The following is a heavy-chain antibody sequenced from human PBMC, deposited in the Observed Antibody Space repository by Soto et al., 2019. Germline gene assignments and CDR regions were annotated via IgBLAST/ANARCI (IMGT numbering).Heavy chain of an antibody. J-gene: IGHJ6*02. V-gene: IGHV3-21*01. Sequence: KSGGSLRLSCAASGFTFSSYSMNWVRQAPGKGLEWVSSISSSSSYIYYADSVKGRFTISRDNAKNSLYLQMNSLRAEDTAVYYSAREFQLLWFGAGVWGQGTTVTVSS. CDR3: AREFQLLWFGAGV. CDR1: GFTFSSYS. CDR2: ISSSSSYI. D-gene: IGHD3-10*01.